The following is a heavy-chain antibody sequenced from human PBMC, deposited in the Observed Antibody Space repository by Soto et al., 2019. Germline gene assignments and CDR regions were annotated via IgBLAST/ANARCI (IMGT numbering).Heavy chain of an antibody. CDR1: GGSISSSSYY. CDR3: ARIVLGPDLLADSFVDYYYYMDV. V-gene: IGHV4-39*01. CDR2: IYYSGNT. Sequence: PSETLSLTCTVSGGSISSSSYYWGWIRQPPGKGLEWIGTIYYSGNTYYNPSLKSRVTLSADSSRGQFSLKLYSVTAADTAVYYCARIVLGPDLLADSFVDYYYYMDVWGQGTTVTVSS. J-gene: IGHJ6*03. D-gene: IGHD3-9*01.